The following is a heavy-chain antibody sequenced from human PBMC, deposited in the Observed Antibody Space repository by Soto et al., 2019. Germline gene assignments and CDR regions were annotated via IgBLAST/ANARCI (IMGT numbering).Heavy chain of an antibody. CDR1: GGSISSGGYS. J-gene: IGHJ5*02. V-gene: IGHV4-30-2*01. D-gene: IGHD4-4*01. CDR3: ARHSYYSNPLRFDP. Sequence: PSETLSLTCAVSGGSISSGGYSWSWIRQPPGKGLEWIGYIYHSGSTYYNPSLKSRVTISVDRSKNQFSLRLSSVTAAETAVYYCARHSYYSNPLRFDPWGQGTLVTVSS. CDR2: IYHSGST.